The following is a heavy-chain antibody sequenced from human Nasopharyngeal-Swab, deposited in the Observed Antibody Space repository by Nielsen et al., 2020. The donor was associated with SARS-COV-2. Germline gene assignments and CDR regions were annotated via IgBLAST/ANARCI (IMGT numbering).Heavy chain of an antibody. Sequence: WIRQPPGKGLEWIGYIYYSGSTYHNPSLKSRVTISVDTSKNQFSLKLSSVTAADTAVYYCARAGGYCSGGSCRRHYYFDYWGQGTLVTVSS. J-gene: IGHJ4*02. D-gene: IGHD2-15*01. V-gene: IGHV4-31*02. CDR3: ARAGGYCSGGSCRRHYYFDY. CDR2: IYYSGST.